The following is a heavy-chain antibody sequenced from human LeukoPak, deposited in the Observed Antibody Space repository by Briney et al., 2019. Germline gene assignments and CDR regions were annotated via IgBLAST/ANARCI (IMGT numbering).Heavy chain of an antibody. CDR3: ARDAVEYFDY. CDR1: GGCISSGGYY. Sequence: SQTLFLTCTVPGGCISSGGYYWSWIRKPPGKGLERLRYIYYSGSTSYSPSLKSRVTISVDTSKNQGSLKLSSVTAADTAVYYCARDAVEYFDYWGQGTLVTVSS. CDR2: IYYSGST. V-gene: IGHV4-31*03. J-gene: IGHJ4*02.